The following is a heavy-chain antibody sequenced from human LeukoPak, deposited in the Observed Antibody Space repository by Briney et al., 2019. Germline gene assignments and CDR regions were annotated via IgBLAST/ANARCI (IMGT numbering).Heavy chain of an antibody. D-gene: IGHD3-22*01. Sequence: SETLSLTCAVYGGSFSGYYWSWIRQPPGKGLEWIGEINHSGSTNYNPSLKSRVTISVDTSKNQFSLKLSSVTAADTAVYYCARGPTRGYFNYWGQGTLVTVSS. V-gene: IGHV4-34*09. CDR1: GGSFSGYY. CDR2: INHSGST. J-gene: IGHJ4*02. CDR3: ARGPTRGYFNY.